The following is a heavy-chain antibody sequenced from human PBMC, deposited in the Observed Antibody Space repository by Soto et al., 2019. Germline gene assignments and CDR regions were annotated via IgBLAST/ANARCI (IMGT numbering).Heavy chain of an antibody. J-gene: IGHJ6*02. CDR2: ISYDGSNK. V-gene: IGHV3-30-3*01. Sequence: GGSLRLSCAASGFTFSSYAMHWVRQAPGKGLEWVAVISYDGSNKYYADSVKGRFTISRDNSKNTLYLQMNSLRAEDTAVYYCARDPPVAGAYYYYYGMDVWGQGTTVTVSS. CDR3: ARDPPVAGAYYYYYGMDV. D-gene: IGHD6-13*01. CDR1: GFTFSSYA.